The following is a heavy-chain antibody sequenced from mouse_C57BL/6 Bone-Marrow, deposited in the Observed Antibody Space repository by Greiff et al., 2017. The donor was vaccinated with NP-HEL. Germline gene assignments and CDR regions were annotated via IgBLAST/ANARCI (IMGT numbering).Heavy chain of an antibody. J-gene: IGHJ4*01. CDR1: GFTFSSYA. CDR2: ISDGGSYT. V-gene: IGHV5-4*01. CDR3: ARWDYAYAMDY. D-gene: IGHD2-4*01. Sequence: DVHLVESGGGLVKPGGSLKLSCAASGFTFSSYAMSWVRQTPEKRLEWVATISDGGSYTYYPDNVKGRFTISRDNAKNNLYLQMSHLKSEDTAMYYCARWDYAYAMDYWGQGTSVTVSS.